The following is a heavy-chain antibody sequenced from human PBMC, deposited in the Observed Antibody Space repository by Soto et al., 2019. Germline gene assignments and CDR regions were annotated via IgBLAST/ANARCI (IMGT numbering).Heavy chain of an antibody. V-gene: IGHV3-9*01. CDR2: ISWNSGSI. J-gene: IGHJ3*02. CDR3: AKEGGILTGSGAFDI. CDR1: GFTFDDYA. D-gene: IGHD3-9*01. Sequence: GGSLRLSCAASGFTFDDYAMHWVRQAPGKGLEWVSGISWNSGSIGYADSVKGRFTICRDNAKNSLYLQRNSLRAEDTALDYCAKEGGILTGSGAFDIWGQGTMVTVSS.